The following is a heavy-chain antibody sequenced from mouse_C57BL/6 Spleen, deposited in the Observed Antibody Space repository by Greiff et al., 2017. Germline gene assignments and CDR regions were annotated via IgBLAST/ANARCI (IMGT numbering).Heavy chain of an antibody. V-gene: IGHV1-15*01. Sequence: QVQLQQSGAELVRPGASVTLSCKASGYTFTDYEMHWVKQTPVHGLEWIGAIDPETGGTAYNQKFKGKAILTADKSSSTAYMELRSLTSEDSAVYYGTRSWDGSSPYWYFDVWGTGTTVTVSS. CDR2: IDPETGGT. D-gene: IGHD1-1*01. J-gene: IGHJ1*03. CDR3: TRSWDGSSPYWYFDV. CDR1: GYTFTDYE.